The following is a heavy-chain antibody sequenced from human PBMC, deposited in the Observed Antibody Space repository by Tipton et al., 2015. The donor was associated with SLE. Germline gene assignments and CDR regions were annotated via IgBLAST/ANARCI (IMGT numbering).Heavy chain of an antibody. J-gene: IGHJ4*02. CDR3: AKDSPPVEWNSMYYFDY. Sequence: SLRLSCAASGFTFRNYAMIWVRQAPGKGLEWVSAISASGDETFHADSVKGRFTISRDNSKSTLYLQMNSLRPEDTAFYYCAKDSPPVEWNSMYYFDYWGRGTLVTVSS. CDR2: ISASGDET. D-gene: IGHD2/OR15-2a*01. V-gene: IGHV3-23*01. CDR1: GFTFRNYA.